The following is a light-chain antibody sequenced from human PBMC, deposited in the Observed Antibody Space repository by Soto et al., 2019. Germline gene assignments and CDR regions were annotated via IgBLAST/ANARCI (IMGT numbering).Light chain of an antibody. V-gene: IGLV2-14*01. CDR2: EVS. J-gene: IGLJ1*01. CDR3: SSYTGSSTSNYV. Sequence: QSALTQPASVSGSPGQSITISCTGTSSDVGGYNYVSWYQQHPGKAPKLMIYEVSNRPSGVSNRFSGSKSGNTASLTISGLQAEHEADYYCSSYTGSSTSNYVFDTGTKVTVL. CDR1: SSDVGGYNY.